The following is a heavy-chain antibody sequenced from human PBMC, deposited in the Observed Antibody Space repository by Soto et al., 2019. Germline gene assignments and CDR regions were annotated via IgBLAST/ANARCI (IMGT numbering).Heavy chain of an antibody. Sequence: QVQLVQSGAEVKKPGASVKVSCKASGYRFTNHGISWVRQAPGQGLEWMGWISGNDGKTKYARKFQGRVTMTTDTSTSTAHMEMNSLRHDDTAVYYCARDFYPLAYYFDYWGQGTLVTVSS. CDR3: ARDFYPLAYYFDY. J-gene: IGHJ4*02. CDR2: ISGNDGKT. V-gene: IGHV1-18*01. CDR1: GYRFTNHG.